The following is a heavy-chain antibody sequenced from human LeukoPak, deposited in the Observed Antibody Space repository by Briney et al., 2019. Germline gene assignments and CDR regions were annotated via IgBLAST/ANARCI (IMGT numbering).Heavy chain of an antibody. CDR1: GGSISSGSYY. D-gene: IGHD6-13*01. CDR2: IYYSGST. V-gene: IGHV4-61*10. J-gene: IGHJ3*02. CDR3: ARVSSSSWYIRGGRGIKGGNDAFDI. Sequence: KSSQTLSLTCTVSGGSISSGSYYWSWIRQPAGKGLEWIGYIYYSGSTNYNPSLKSRVTISVDTSKNQFSLKLSSVTAADTAVYYCARVSSSSWYIRGGRGIKGGNDAFDIWGQGTMVTVSS.